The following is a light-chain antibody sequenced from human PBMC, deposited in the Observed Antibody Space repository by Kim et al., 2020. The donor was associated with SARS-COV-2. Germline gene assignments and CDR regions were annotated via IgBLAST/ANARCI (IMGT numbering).Light chain of an antibody. CDR2: GAS. CDR3: QKNNSFPLT. J-gene: IGKJ4*01. Sequence: ASVGDRFTITCRASQAIGSWLAWYQQKPGRAPKLLIYGASSLQSGVPSRFSGSGSGTNFTLTVTSLQPEDFATYYCQKNNSFPLTFGGGTKVDIK. V-gene: IGKV1D-12*01. CDR1: QAIGSW.